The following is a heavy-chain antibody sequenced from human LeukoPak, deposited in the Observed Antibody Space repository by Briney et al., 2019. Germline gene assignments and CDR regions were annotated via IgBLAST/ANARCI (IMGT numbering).Heavy chain of an antibody. CDR1: GFTFDDYT. CDR2: ITWDGGST. CDR3: ARDLMGIAYRGAFYY. J-gene: IGHJ4*02. V-gene: IGHV3-43*01. Sequence: GGSLSLSCAASGFTFDDYTMHWVRQAPGTGLEWVFLITWDGGSTCYADSVKGRFTISRDNSKNSLYLQMNSLRAEDTAVYYCARDLMGIAYRGAFYYWGQGTLVTVSS. D-gene: IGHD6-13*01.